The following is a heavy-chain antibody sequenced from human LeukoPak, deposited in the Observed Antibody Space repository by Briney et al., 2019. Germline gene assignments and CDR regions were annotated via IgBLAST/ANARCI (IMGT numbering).Heavy chain of an antibody. CDR1: GFSFSSCSYY. CDR2: IYYSGST. V-gene: IGHV4-61*01. J-gene: IGHJ4*02. D-gene: IGHD6-6*01. CDR3: ARGGYSSSS. Sequence: SESLSLTCTVSGFSFSSCSYYWSWIRPPPGLGLEWIGYIYYSGSTHYNPSLKSRVTISVDTSKNQFSLKLSSVTAADTAVYYCARGGYSSSSWGQGTLVTVSS.